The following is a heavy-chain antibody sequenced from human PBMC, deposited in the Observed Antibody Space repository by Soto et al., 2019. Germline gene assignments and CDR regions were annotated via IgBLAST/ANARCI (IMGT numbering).Heavy chain of an antibody. J-gene: IGHJ4*02. CDR1: GGSFSGYY. CDR3: ARVNEQLVFDY. V-gene: IGHV4-31*11. CDR2: IYYSGST. Sequence: LSLTCAVYGGSFSGYYWSWIRQHPGKGLEWIGYIYYSGSTYYNPSLKSRVTISVDTSKNQFSLKLSSVTAADTAVYYCARVNEQLVFDYWGQGTLVTVSS. D-gene: IGHD6-6*01.